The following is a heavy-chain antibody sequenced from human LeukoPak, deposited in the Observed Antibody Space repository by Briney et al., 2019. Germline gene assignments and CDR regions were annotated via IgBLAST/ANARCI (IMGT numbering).Heavy chain of an antibody. Sequence: PSETLSLTCTVSGGSISSYYWSWIRQPPGKGLEWIGYIYYSGSTNYNPSLKSRVTISVDTSKNQFSLKLSSVTAADTAVYYCARVPQRGWGAFDIWGQGTMVTVSS. CDR3: ARVPQRGWGAFDI. CDR2: IYYSGST. D-gene: IGHD7-27*01. V-gene: IGHV4-59*01. CDR1: GGSISSYY. J-gene: IGHJ3*02.